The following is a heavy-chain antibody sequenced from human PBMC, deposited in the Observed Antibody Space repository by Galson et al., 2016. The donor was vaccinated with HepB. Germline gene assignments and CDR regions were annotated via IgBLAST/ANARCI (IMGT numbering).Heavy chain of an antibody. CDR1: GFTFNTYS. Sequence: SLRLSCAASGFTFNTYSMHWVRQAPGKGLEWVSSISGTSTYIYYADSVKGRFPISRDNAKNSLYLQMNNVRAEDTAVYYCARDLRGMIRFFDWSTHFDSWGQGTLVTVSS. CDR2: ISGTSTYI. CDR3: ARDLRGMIRFFDWSTHFDS. J-gene: IGHJ4*02. V-gene: IGHV3-21*01. D-gene: IGHD3-9*01.